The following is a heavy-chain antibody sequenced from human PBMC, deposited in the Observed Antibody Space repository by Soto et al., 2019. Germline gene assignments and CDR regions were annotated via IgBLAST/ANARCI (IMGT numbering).Heavy chain of an antibody. Sequence: SVKVSCKASGGTFSSYAISWVRQAPGQGLEWMGGIIPIFGTANYAQKFQGRVTITADESTSTAYMELSSLRSEDTAVYYCARERREQKLVGDWVYYYGMDVWGQGTKVTVSS. D-gene: IGHD6-13*01. V-gene: IGHV1-69*13. J-gene: IGHJ6*02. CDR1: GGTFSSYA. CDR3: ARERREQKLVGDWVYYYGMDV. CDR2: IIPIFGTA.